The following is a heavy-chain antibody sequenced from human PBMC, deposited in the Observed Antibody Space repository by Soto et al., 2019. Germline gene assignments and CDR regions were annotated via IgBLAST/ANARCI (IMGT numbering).Heavy chain of an antibody. CDR1: GFTFSSYG. Sequence: GGSLRLSCAASGFTFSSYGMHWVRQAPGKGLEWVAVISYDGSNKYYADSVKGRFTISRDNSKNTLYLQMNSLRAEDTAVYYCAKDAWELSTTSLDYWGQGTLVTVSS. CDR3: AKDAWELSTTSLDY. D-gene: IGHD1-26*01. V-gene: IGHV3-30*18. J-gene: IGHJ4*02. CDR2: ISYDGSNK.